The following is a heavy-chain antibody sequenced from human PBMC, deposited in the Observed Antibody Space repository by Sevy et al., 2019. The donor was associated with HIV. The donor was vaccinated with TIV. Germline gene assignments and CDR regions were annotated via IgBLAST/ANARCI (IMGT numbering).Heavy chain of an antibody. J-gene: IGHJ3*02. CDR3: ARDRKVLLVVYAIRFDALDM. Sequence: GGSLRLSCAASGFTFSNYGMHWVRQAPGKGLEWVTFTRHDDSNKYYADSVKGRFTISRDKSKNTVYLQLISLRPEDTAVYYCARDRKVLLVVYAIRFDALDMWGQGPMVTVSS. CDR2: TRHDDSNK. V-gene: IGHV3-30*02. CDR1: GFTFSNYG. D-gene: IGHD2-8*02.